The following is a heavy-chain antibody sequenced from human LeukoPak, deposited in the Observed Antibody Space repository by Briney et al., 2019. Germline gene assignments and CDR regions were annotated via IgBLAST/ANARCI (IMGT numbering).Heavy chain of an antibody. CDR2: IRSKANSYAT. CDR1: GFTFSSSA. Sequence: GGSLRLSCAASGFTFSSSAMHWVRQASGKGLEWVGRIRSKANSYATAYAASVKGRFTISRDDSKNTAYLQMNSLKTEDTAVYYCTSFPLPRGMDVWGQGTTVTVSS. CDR3: TSFPLPRGMDV. J-gene: IGHJ6*02. V-gene: IGHV3-73*01.